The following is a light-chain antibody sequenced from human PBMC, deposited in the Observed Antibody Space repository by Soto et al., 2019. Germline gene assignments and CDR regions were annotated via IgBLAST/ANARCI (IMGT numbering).Light chain of an antibody. V-gene: IGLV2-8*01. CDR1: TNDVGGYNY. Sequence: QSALTQPPSASGSLGQSVTISCSGITNDVGGYNYVSWFQQHPGKAPKLIIYDVTKRPSGVPDRFSGSRSGNTASLTVSGLQGEDEADYYCSSFAGTNNCVVFGGGTKLTVL. CDR3: SSFAGTNNCVV. CDR2: DVT. J-gene: IGLJ2*01.